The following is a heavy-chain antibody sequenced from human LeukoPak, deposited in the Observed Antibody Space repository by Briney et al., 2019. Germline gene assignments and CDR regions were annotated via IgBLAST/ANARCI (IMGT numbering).Heavy chain of an antibody. CDR2: IYCSGGT. D-gene: IGHD6-13*01. V-gene: IGHV4-59*12. J-gene: IGHJ1*01. CDR1: GDSISSYD. Sequence: PSETLSLTCTVSGDSISSYDWSWIRQPPGKGLEWIGDIYCSGGTNYNPSLKTRVTISTITNKKKFSLKLSYMTAPDTAVYYCANSGNSSSGIAHWGQGPLAPVSS. CDR3: ANSGNSSSGIAH.